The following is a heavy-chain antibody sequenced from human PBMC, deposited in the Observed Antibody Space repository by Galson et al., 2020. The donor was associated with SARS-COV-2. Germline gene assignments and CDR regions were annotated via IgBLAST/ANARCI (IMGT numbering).Heavy chain of an antibody. CDR2: LYTTSTYR. J-gene: IGHJ4*02. V-gene: IGHV3-21*01. CDR1: GFAFSSYT. D-gene: IGHD3-10*01. CDR3: ARSPPASTAGTSIYFDY. Sequence: GGSLSLSCAASGFAFSSYTINWVRKAPAKGLEWVASLYTTSTYRYHADSLKGRFTISRDNARNSLYLQMNSLSAEDTAVYYCARSPPASTAGTSIYFDYWGQGTQVTVSS.